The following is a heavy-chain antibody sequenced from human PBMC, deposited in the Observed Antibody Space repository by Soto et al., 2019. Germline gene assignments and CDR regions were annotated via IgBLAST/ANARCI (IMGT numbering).Heavy chain of an antibody. Sequence: GGSLRLSCAASGFTFSSYAMSWVRQAPGKGLEWVSAISGSGGSTYYADSVKGRFTISRDNSKNTLYLKMNSLRAEDTAVYYCAKVGLMTTVVLGYFDYWGQGTLVTVSS. CDR1: GFTFSSYA. V-gene: IGHV3-23*01. D-gene: IGHD4-4*01. CDR3: AKVGLMTTVVLGYFDY. CDR2: ISGSGGST. J-gene: IGHJ4*02.